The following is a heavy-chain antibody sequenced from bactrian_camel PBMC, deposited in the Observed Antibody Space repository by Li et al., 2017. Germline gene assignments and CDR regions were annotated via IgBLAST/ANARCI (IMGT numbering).Heavy chain of an antibody. V-gene: IGHV3S6*01. CDR1: GFTFSNNW. J-gene: IGHJ4*01. D-gene: IGHD6*01. Sequence: HVQLVESGGGLVQPGGSLRLSCAASGFTFSNNWMHWVRQAPGKGLEWVASIYRDGSSAAHADSVKGRFTISRDNAKNTVYLQMNSLKSEDTAMYYCAAKNGGNCYFTSYWPYWGQGTQVTVS. CDR3: AAKNGGNCYFTSYWPY. CDR2: IYRDGSSA.